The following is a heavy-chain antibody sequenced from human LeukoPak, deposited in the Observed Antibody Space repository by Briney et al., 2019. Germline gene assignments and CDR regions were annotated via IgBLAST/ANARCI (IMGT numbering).Heavy chain of an antibody. J-gene: IGHJ3*02. CDR2: ISSSSSYI. V-gene: IGHV3-21*01. CDR3: ASDDSGSYFGAFDI. D-gene: IGHD1-26*01. CDR1: GFTFSSYS. Sequence: GGSLRLSCAASGFTFSSYSMNWVRQAPGKGLEWVSSISSSSSYIYYADSVKGRFTISRDNAKNSLYLQMNSLRAEDTAVYYCASDDSGSYFGAFDIWGQGTMVTVSS.